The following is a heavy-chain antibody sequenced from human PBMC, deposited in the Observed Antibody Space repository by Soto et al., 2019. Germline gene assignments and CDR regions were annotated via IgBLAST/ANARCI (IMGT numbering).Heavy chain of an antibody. CDR1: GDSISSYY. J-gene: IGHJ4*02. V-gene: IGHV4-59*12. Sequence: SETLSLTCTVSGDSISSYYWSWIRQPPGKGLEWIGYIYYSGGTNYNPSLKSRVTISVDTSKNQFSLKLSSVTAADTAVYYCAGQRELHTLLFDYWGQGTLVTVSS. D-gene: IGHD1-26*01. CDR3: AGQRELHTLLFDY. CDR2: IYYSGGT.